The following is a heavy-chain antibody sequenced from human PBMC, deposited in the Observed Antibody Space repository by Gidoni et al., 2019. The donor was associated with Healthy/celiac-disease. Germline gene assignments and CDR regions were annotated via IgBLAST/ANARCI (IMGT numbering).Heavy chain of an antibody. Sequence: QVQLVASWGGVVQPWRSLRLSCASAAFPLSSYSMHWVRQAPGKGLGVVEVRSNDGRNKYDADSGKGRFTRSRDNSKNTLYRQMKSLRAEDTAVYYCARSLRGRYRVYFDEWGQGTLGTVSS. J-gene: IGHJ4*02. CDR2: RSNDGRNK. V-gene: IGHV3-30*04. CDR3: ARSLRGRYRVYFDE. CDR1: AFPLSSYS. D-gene: IGHD2-15*01.